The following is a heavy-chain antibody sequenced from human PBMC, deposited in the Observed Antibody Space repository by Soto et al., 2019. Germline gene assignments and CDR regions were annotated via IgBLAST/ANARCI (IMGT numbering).Heavy chain of an antibody. Sequence: SETLSLTCTVSGGSISSGDYYRSWIRQPPGKGLEWIGYIYYSGTTYYNPSLKSRVTISVDTSKNQFSLKVSSVTAADTAVYYCARALIQLWPHYYYGMDVWGQGTTVPASS. V-gene: IGHV4-30-4*01. CDR1: GGSISSGDYY. CDR2: IYYSGTT. CDR3: ARALIQLWPHYYYGMDV. D-gene: IGHD5-18*01. J-gene: IGHJ6*02.